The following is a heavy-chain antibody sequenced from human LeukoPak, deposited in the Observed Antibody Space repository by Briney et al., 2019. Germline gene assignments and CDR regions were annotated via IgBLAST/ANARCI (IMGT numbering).Heavy chain of an antibody. Sequence: GGSLRLSCAASGFTFSSYNMNWVRQAPGKGLEWVSAISGSGGSTYYADSVKGRFTISRDNSKNTLYLQMNSLRAEDTAVYYCAKAVYFDWLLPIFDYWGQGTLVTVSS. J-gene: IGHJ4*02. CDR1: GFTFSSYN. D-gene: IGHD3-9*01. CDR2: ISGSGGST. V-gene: IGHV3-23*01. CDR3: AKAVYFDWLLPIFDY.